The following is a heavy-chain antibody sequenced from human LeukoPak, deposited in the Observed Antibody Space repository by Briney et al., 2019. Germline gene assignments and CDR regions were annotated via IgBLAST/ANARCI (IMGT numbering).Heavy chain of an antibody. D-gene: IGHD6-19*01. Sequence: PGGSLRLSCVASGFTFSGSAMHWVRQASGKGLEWVGRIRSKANNYATAYAASVKGRFTTSRDDSKNTAYLQMNSLKTEDTAVYFCIRRNGDYSSGWFDFWGQGTLVTVSS. CDR2: IRSKANNYAT. CDR1: GFTFSGSA. CDR3: IRRNGDYSSGWFDF. J-gene: IGHJ4*02. V-gene: IGHV3-73*01.